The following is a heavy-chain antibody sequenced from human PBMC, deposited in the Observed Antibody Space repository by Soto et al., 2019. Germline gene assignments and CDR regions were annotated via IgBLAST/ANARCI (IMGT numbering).Heavy chain of an antibody. V-gene: IGHV3-20*01. Sequence: GGSLRLSCAASGFTFDDYGMSWVRQAPGKGLEWVSGINWNGGSTGYADSVKGRFTISRDNAKNSLYLQMNSLRAEDTALYHCARHDYDYIWGSVATFYYYYMDVWGKGTTVTVSS. CDR3: ARHDYDYIWGSVATFYYYYMDV. J-gene: IGHJ6*03. CDR1: GFTFDDYG. D-gene: IGHD3-16*01. CDR2: INWNGGST.